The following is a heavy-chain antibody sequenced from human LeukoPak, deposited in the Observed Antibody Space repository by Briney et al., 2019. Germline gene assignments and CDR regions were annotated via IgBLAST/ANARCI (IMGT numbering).Heavy chain of an antibody. J-gene: IGHJ4*02. V-gene: IGHV3-7*01. D-gene: IGHD1-1*01. CDR1: GFTFSSYD. CDR3: ARRRYNWNGIDY. Sequence: GGSLRLSCAASGFTFSSYDMSWVRQAPGKGLEWVANIKQDGSEKNYVDSVKGRFTISRDNAKKSLDLQMNSLRVEDTAVYYCARRRYNWNGIDYWGQGTLVTVSS. CDR2: IKQDGSEK.